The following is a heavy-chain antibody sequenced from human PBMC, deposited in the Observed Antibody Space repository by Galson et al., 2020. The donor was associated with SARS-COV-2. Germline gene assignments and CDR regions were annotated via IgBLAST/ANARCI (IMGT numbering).Heavy chain of an antibody. CDR3: ARVLWGGDYYYYGMDV. Sequence: ETSETLSLTCTVSGGSISSYYWSWIRQPPGKGLEWIGYIYYSGSTNYNPSLKSRVTISVDTSKNQFSLKLSSVTAADTAVYYCARVLWGGDYYYYGMDVWGQGTTVTVSS. J-gene: IGHJ6*02. D-gene: IGHD3-10*01. CDR2: IYYSGST. CDR1: GGSISSYY. V-gene: IGHV4-59*08.